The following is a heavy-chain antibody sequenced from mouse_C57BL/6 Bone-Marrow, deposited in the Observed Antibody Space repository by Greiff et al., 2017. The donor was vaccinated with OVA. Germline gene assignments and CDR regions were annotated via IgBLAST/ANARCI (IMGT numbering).Heavy chain of an antibody. V-gene: IGHV5-17*01. CDR3: ARGNYGSSFYYAMDY. D-gene: IGHD1-1*01. J-gene: IGHJ4*01. CDR1: GFTFSDYG. CDR2: ISSGSSTI. Sequence: DVKLVESGGGLVKPGGSLKLSCAASGFTFSDYGMHWVRQAPEKGLEWVAYISSGSSTIYYADTVKGRFTISRDNAKNTLFLQMTSLRSEDTAMYYCARGNYGSSFYYAMDYWGQGTSVTVSS.